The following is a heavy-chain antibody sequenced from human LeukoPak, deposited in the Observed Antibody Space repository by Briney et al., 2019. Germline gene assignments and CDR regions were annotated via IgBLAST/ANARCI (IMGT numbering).Heavy chain of an antibody. CDR1: GGSISTYY. D-gene: IGHD6-19*01. V-gene: IGHV4-59*01. CDR2: IYNGGST. J-gene: IGHJ4*02. Sequence: SETLSLTCTVSGGSISTYYWSWIRKPPGKGLEWIGHIYNGGSTNYSPSLKSRVTISVDTSKNQFSLKLSSVTAADTAVYYCARFKRAGGWSYSDYWGQGTLVTVSS. CDR3: ARFKRAGGWSYSDY.